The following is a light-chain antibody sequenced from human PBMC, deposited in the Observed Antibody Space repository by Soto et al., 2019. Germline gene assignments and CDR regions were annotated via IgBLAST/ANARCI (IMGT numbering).Light chain of an antibody. Sequence: QSVLTQPPSVSGAPGQRVTISCTGSRSNIGAGYDVHWYQQLPGSAPKLLIYANRNRPSGVPERFSGSKSDASASLAITGLQAQDEADYYCQSFDTSLSGYVFGIGTKVTVL. CDR1: RSNIGAGYD. V-gene: IGLV1-40*01. CDR3: QSFDTSLSGYV. CDR2: ANR. J-gene: IGLJ1*01.